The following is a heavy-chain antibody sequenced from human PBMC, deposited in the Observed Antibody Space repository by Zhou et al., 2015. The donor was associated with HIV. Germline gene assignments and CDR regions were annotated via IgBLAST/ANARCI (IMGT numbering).Heavy chain of an antibody. Sequence: QVQLVQSGADVKKPGSSMEVSCKVSGGTFSSYGISWVRQAPGQGLEWMGGIIPTSGRTKYAQKFQGRVTISADKSTSTAYMHLTNLRSDDTAVYYCARSLGGYDDYWNFDLWGRGTLVTVSS. J-gene: IGHJ2*01. CDR3: ARSLGGYDDYWNFDL. CDR1: GGTFSSYG. V-gene: IGHV1-69*14. CDR2: IIPTSGRT. D-gene: IGHD5-12*01.